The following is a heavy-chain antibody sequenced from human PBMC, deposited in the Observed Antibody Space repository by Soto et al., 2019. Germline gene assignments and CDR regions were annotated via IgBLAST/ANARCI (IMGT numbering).Heavy chain of an antibody. CDR2: SSGSGGST. Sequence: PGGSLRISCAASGFTFSSYAMSWVRQAPRQGLEWVSASSGSGGSTYYADSVKGRFTISRDNSKNTLYLQMNSLRAEDTAVYYCAKDAAAVGYYYYGMDVWGQGTTVTVSS. V-gene: IGHV3-23*01. D-gene: IGHD1-26*01. J-gene: IGHJ6*02. CDR1: GFTFSSYA. CDR3: AKDAAAVGYYYYGMDV.